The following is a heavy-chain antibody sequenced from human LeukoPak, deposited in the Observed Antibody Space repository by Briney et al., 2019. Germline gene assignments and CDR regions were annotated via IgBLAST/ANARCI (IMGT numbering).Heavy chain of an antibody. CDR1: GGSVSSTNW. CDR3: AREGGFYRPLDY. Sequence: PSETLSLTCGVPGGSVSSTNWWTWIRQPPGKGLEWIGEVHLGGRTNFNPSLKSRLTMSVDLSENHVSLKLTSVTAADTAVYYCAREGGFYRPLDYSGQGTLVTVSS. CDR2: VHLGGRT. V-gene: IGHV4-4*02. J-gene: IGHJ4*02. D-gene: IGHD6-25*01.